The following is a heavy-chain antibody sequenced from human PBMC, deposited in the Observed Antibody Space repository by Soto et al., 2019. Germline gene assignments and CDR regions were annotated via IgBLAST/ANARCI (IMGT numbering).Heavy chain of an antibody. D-gene: IGHD5-18*01. J-gene: IGHJ4*02. CDR3: ASDRGYSYGRMVR. CDR1: GGSFSGYY. Sequence: PSETLSLTCAVSGGSFSGYYWSWIRQPPGKGLEWIGEINHSGSTNYNPSLKSRVTISVDTSKNQFSLKLSSVTAADTAVYYCASDRGYSYGRMVRWGQGTLVTVSS. V-gene: IGHV4-34*01. CDR2: INHSGST.